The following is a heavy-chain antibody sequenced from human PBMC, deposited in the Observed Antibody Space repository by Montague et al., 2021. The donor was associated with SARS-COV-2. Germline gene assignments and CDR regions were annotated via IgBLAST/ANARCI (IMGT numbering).Heavy chain of an antibody. J-gene: IGHJ3*01. Sequence: SETLSLTCTVSGGSTASRYWNWIRQSQGKRTEWIGYVYYNGDTKYNHSLQSRVTISIDTSDNKFSLRLNSVTAADTAVYFCAGGWAFDPWGQGRLVTVSS. CDR3: AGGWAFDP. CDR1: GGSTASRY. CDR2: VYYNGDT. D-gene: IGHD6-19*01. V-gene: IGHV4-59*08.